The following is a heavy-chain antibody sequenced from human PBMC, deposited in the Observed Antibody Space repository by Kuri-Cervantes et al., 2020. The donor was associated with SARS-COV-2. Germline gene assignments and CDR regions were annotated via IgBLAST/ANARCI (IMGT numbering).Heavy chain of an antibody. CDR3: ARHEARYCPNGVCRGTRGDY. CDR2: IYPGDSDT. CDR1: GYSFTSYW. Sequence: GGSLRLSCKGSGYSFTSYWIGWVRQMPGKGLEWMGIIYPGDSDTRYSPSFHGDVTISADKSINTAYLQWSSLKASDTAMYYCARHEARYCPNGVCRGTRGDYWGQGTLVTVSS. J-gene: IGHJ4*02. D-gene: IGHD2-8*01. V-gene: IGHV5-51*01.